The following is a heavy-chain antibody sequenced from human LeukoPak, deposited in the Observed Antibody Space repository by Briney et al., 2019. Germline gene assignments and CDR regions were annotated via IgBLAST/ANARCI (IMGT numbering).Heavy chain of an antibody. CDR2: IIPVFVTP. J-gene: IGHJ4*02. D-gene: IGHD3-22*01. CDR1: GGTFSGNTFNDYA. CDR3: AAVDSSYYDSGAYFFEY. V-gene: IGHV1-69*13. Sequence: GASVKVSCKASGGTFSGNTFNDYAISWLRQAPGQGLEWMGGIIPVFVTPNYAQAFQGRVTITADESTSTAYMELSGLRSEDTAVYYCAAVDSSYYDSGAYFFEYWGQGTLVTVSS.